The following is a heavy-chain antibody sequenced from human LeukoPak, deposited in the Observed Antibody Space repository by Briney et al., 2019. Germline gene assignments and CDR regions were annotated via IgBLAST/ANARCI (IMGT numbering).Heavy chain of an antibody. CDR1: GGSISSGGYY. CDR3: ARDRQSGSSSGNYYYGMDV. Sequence: SQTLSLTCTVSGGSISSGGYYWSWIRQHPGQGLEWIGYIYYSGSTYYNPSLKSRVTISVDTSKNQFSLKLSSVTAADTAVYYCARDRQSGSSSGNYYYGMDVWGQGTTVTVSS. D-gene: IGHD6-6*01. J-gene: IGHJ6*02. CDR2: IYYSGST. V-gene: IGHV4-31*03.